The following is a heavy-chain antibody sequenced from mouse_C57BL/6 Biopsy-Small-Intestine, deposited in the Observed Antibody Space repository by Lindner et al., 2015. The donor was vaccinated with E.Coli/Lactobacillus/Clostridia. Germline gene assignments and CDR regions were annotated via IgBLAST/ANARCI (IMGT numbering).Heavy chain of an antibody. Sequence: VQLQESGADLVKPGASVKLSCTASGFNIRDYYIHWVKQKTDQGLEWIGRIDPGDGESKYAPKFQDKATITADTSSNTAYLQLSSPTSEASAVYYCAREFITTLGYYFDYWGHGTTLTVSS. V-gene: IGHV14-2*01. D-gene: IGHD1-1*01. CDR3: AREFITTLGYYFDY. CDR2: IDPGDGES. J-gene: IGHJ2*01. CDR1: GFNIRDYY.